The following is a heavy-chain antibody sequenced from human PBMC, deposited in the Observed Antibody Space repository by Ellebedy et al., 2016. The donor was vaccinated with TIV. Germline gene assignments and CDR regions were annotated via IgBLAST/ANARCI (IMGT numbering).Heavy chain of an antibody. Sequence: ASVKVSCKASGGTFSRYAISWVRQAPGQGLEWMGGIIPIFGTANYAQKFQGRVTITADKSTSTAYMELSSLRSEDTAVYYCARTRWLATDYYYYYGMDVWGQGTTVTVSS. CDR1: GGTFSRYA. D-gene: IGHD6-19*01. J-gene: IGHJ6*02. CDR3: ARTRWLATDYYYYYGMDV. V-gene: IGHV1-69*06. CDR2: IIPIFGTA.